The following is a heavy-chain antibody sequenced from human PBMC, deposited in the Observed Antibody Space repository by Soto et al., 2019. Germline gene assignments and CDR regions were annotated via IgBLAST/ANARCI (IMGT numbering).Heavy chain of an antibody. CDR3: ARRIPFGYGMDV. V-gene: IGHV3-64*01. J-gene: IGHJ6*02. Sequence: GGSLRLSCAASGFIFSSYAMHWVRQAPGKGLEYVSVITSNGGNTDYASSVKGRFTISRDNSKNTLYLQMGSLRAEDMAVYYCARRIPFGYGMDVRGQGTTVTVSS. CDR2: ITSNGGNT. CDR1: GFIFSSYA. D-gene: IGHD2-21*01.